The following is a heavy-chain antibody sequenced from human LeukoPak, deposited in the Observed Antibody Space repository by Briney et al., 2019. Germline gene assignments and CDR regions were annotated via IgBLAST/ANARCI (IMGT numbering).Heavy chain of an antibody. V-gene: IGHV3-13*01. CDR1: GFTFSTYD. Sequence: GGSLRLSCAASGFTFSTYDIHWVRQTTGRGLEWVSAIGTAGDTYYVDSVKGRFTISRENAKNSLYLQMNSLRAGDTAVYYCVRGIVRRGYFDYWGQGAPLTISS. CDR2: IGTAGDT. CDR3: VRGIVRRGYFDY. D-gene: IGHD3-10*01. J-gene: IGHJ4*02.